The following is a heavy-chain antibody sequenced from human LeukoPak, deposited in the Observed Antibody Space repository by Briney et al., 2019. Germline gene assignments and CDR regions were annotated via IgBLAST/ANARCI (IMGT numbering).Heavy chain of an antibody. CDR3: ARHTGGWSPFDY. CDR1: GDSISSNTYY. Sequence: SETLPLTCTVSGDSISSNTYYWGWIRQPPGKGLEWIGSIYYSGRTYYNPSLESRVTISVDTSKNQLSLKLSSVTAADTAVYYCARHTGGWSPFDYWGQGTLVTVSS. J-gene: IGHJ4*02. CDR2: IYYSGRT. V-gene: IGHV4-39*01. D-gene: IGHD6-19*01.